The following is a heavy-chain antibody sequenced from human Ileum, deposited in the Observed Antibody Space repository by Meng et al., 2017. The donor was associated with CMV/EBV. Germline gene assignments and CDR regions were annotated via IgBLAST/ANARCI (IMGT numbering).Heavy chain of an antibody. CDR3: ARALLGWELPNDAFDI. D-gene: IGHD1-26*01. Sequence: ASVKVSCKASGYTFSGYYIHWVRQAPGQGLEWMGWISAYNGNTNYAQKLQDRVTMTTDTSTSTAYMELRSLRSDDTAVYYCARALLGWELPNDAFDIWGQGTMVTVSS. V-gene: IGHV1-18*04. J-gene: IGHJ3*02. CDR1: GYTFSGYY. CDR2: ISAYNGNT.